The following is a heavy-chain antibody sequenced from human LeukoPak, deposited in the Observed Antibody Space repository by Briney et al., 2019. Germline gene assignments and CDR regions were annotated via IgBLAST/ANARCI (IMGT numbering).Heavy chain of an antibody. V-gene: IGHV1-2*02. J-gene: IGHJ3*02. CDR3: AIPNYYDSGGYYHDAFDI. CDR1: GYTFTGYY. D-gene: IGHD3-22*01. CDR2: INPNSGGT. Sequence: ASVKVSCKASGYTFTGYYMHWVRQAPGQGLEWMGWINPNSGGTNYAQKFQGRVTMTRDTSISTAYMELSRLRSDDTAVYYCAIPNYYDSGGYYHDAFDIWGQGTMITVSS.